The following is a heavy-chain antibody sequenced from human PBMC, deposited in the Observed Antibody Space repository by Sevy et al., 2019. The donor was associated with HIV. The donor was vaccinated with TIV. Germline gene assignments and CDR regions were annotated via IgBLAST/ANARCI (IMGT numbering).Heavy chain of an antibody. J-gene: IGHJ6*02. Sequence: GESLKISCKGSGYSFTSYWIGWVRQMPGKGLEWMGIIYPGDSDTRYSPSFQGQVTISADKSISTAYLQWSSLKASDTALYYCARHVRDCSGGSCYSSYGMDVWGQGTTVTVSS. CDR2: IYPGDSDT. CDR1: GYSFTSYW. CDR3: ARHVRDCSGGSCYSSYGMDV. D-gene: IGHD2-15*01. V-gene: IGHV5-51*01.